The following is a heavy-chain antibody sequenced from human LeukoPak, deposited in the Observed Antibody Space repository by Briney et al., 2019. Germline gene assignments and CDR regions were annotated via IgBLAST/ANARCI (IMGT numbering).Heavy chain of an antibody. CDR3: AKQLGYCSDGSCYFPY. Sequence: GGSLRLSCAASGFTFSSSAMSWVRQAPGKGLEWVSTISNNGGYTYYADSVQGRFTISRDNSKSTLRLQMNSLRAEDTAVYYCAKQLGYCSDGSCYFPYWGQGTLVTVSS. V-gene: IGHV3-23*01. CDR2: ISNNGGYT. D-gene: IGHD2-15*01. CDR1: GFTFSSSA. J-gene: IGHJ4*02.